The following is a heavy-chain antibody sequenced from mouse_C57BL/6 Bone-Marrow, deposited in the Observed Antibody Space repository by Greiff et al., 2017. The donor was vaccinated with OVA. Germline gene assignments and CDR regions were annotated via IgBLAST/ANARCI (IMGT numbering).Heavy chain of an antibody. CDR1: GYTFTDYY. V-gene: IGHV1-76*01. CDR3: ARATVFDY. D-gene: IGHD1-1*01. CDR2: IYPGSGNT. J-gene: IGHJ2*01. Sequence: QVQLQQSGAELVRPGASVKPSCKASGYTFTDYYINWVKQRPGQGLEWIARIYPGSGNTYYNEKFKGKATLTAEKSSSTAYMQLSSLTSEDSAVYFCARATVFDYWGQGTTLTVSS.